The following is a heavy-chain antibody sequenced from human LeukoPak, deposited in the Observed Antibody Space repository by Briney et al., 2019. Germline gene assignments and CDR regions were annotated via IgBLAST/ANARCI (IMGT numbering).Heavy chain of an antibody. CDR1: GGSISSSSYY. D-gene: IGHD3-10*01. V-gene: IGHV4-39*07. CDR2: IYYSGST. J-gene: IGHJ4*02. CDR3: ARGRTNYYGSYPFDY. Sequence: KASETLSLTCTVSGGSISSSSYYWGWIRQPPGKGLEWIGSIYYSGSTYYNPSLKSRVTISVDTSKNQFSLKLSSVTAADTAVYYCARGRTNYYGSYPFDYWGQGTLVTVSS.